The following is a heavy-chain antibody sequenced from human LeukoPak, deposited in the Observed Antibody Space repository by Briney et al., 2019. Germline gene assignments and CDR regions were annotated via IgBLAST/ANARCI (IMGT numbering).Heavy chain of an antibody. V-gene: IGHV3-11*01. Sequence: GGSLRLSCAASGFTFSDYYMSWIRQAPGKGLEWVSYISSSGSTIYYADSVKGRFTISRDNAKNLLYLQMNSLRAEDTAVYYCARDRMESAFDIWGQGTMVTVSS. CDR3: ARDRMESAFDI. CDR2: ISSSGSTI. J-gene: IGHJ3*02. D-gene: IGHD3-3*01. CDR1: GFTFSDYY.